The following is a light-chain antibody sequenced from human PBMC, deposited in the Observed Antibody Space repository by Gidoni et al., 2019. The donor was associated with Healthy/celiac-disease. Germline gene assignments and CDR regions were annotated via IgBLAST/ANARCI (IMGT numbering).Light chain of an antibody. CDR3: QQYYSYPWA. CDR2: AAC. V-gene: IGKV1-8*01. Sequence: AIRMTQSPSSFSASTGDRVTITCRASQGISSYLAWYQQKPGKAPKLLIYAACTWQSGVPKRCSGSGSGTDFTLTISCLQYEDFATYYCQQYYSYPWAFGQGTKVEIK. CDR1: QGISSY. J-gene: IGKJ1*01.